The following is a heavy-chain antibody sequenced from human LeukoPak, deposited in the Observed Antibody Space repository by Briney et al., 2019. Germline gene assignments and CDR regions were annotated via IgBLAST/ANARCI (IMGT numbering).Heavy chain of an antibody. J-gene: IGHJ3*02. V-gene: IGHV4-59*01. CDR2: VYYSGST. Sequence: PSETLSLTCTVSGGSISSYYWSWIRQPPGKGLEWIGYVYYSGSTNYNPSLKSRVTISLDTSENQFSLKLSSVTAADTAVYYCARDRTYDFWSGHTFAIWGQGTVVTVSS. CDR1: GGSISSYY. CDR3: ARDRTYDFWSGHTFAI. D-gene: IGHD3-3*01.